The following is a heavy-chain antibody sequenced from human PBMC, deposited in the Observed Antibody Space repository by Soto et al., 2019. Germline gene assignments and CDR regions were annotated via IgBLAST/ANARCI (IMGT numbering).Heavy chain of an antibody. CDR1: GFTFSSYG. V-gene: IGHV3-30*18. J-gene: IGHJ6*02. Sequence: QVQLVESGGGVVQPGRSLRLSCAASGFTFSSYGMHWVRQAPGKGLEWVAVISYDGSNKYYADSVKGRFTISRDNSNKQRYLQMIRVRAEGAGGDYCVEVIGEELKWFGGGGYYYGMDVWGQGTTVTVSS. D-gene: IGHD3-10*01. CDR2: ISYDGSNK. CDR3: VEVIGEELKWFGGGGYYYGMDV.